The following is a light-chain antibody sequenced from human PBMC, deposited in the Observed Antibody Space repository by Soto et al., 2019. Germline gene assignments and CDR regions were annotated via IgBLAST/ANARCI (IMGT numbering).Light chain of an antibody. V-gene: IGKV3-11*01. CDR2: DAS. J-gene: IGKJ5*01. CDR1: QSVSSY. Sequence: EIVLTQSPATLSLSPGERATLSCRTSQSVSSYFAWYQQKPGRAPRLLIYDASNRATGIPARFIGSGAGTDFTLTISILEPEDFAVYYRQQRSNWPITFGQGTRLEIK. CDR3: QQRSNWPIT.